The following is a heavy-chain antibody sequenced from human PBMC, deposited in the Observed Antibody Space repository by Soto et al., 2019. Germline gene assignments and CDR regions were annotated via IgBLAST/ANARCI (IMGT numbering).Heavy chain of an antibody. CDR3: AKRFYYDFWSGYPPRFDY. D-gene: IGHD3-3*01. CDR1: GFTFSSYA. CDR2: ISGSGGST. Sequence: HPGGSLRLSCAASGFTFSSYAMSWVRQAPGKGLEWVSAISGSGGSTYYADSVKGRFTISRDNSKNTLYLQMNSLRAEDTAVYYCAKRFYYDFWSGYPPRFDYWGQGTLVTVSS. V-gene: IGHV3-23*01. J-gene: IGHJ4*02.